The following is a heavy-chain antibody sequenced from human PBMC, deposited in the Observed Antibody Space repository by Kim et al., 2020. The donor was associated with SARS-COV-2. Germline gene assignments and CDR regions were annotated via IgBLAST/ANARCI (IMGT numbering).Heavy chain of an antibody. V-gene: IGHV3-53*01. J-gene: IGHJ4*02. Sequence: ADSVKGRFSISRDNSKNMVYLGMNRLKVADTGVYYCVRDPPDGYAHFDWWGQGTLVTVSS. CDR3: VRDPPDGYAHFDW. D-gene: IGHD5-12*01.